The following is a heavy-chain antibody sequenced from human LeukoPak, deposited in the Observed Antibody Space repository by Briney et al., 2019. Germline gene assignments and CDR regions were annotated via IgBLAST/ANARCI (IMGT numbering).Heavy chain of an antibody. D-gene: IGHD3-16*02. CDR2: IYHSGST. CDR3: ARQPYDYLWGSYRYFEY. CDR1: GYSISSGYY. J-gene: IGHJ4*02. Sequence: PSETLSLTCTVSGYSISSGYYWGWIRQPPGKGLEWIGSIYHSGSTNCNPSLKSRVTITLDTSKNQFSLKLSSVTAADTAVYYCARQPYDYLWGSYRYFEYWGQGTLVTVSS. V-gene: IGHV4-38-2*02.